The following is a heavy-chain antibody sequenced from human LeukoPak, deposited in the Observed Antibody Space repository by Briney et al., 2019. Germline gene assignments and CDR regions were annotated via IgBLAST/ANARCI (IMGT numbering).Heavy chain of an antibody. V-gene: IGHV4-34*01. J-gene: IGHJ4*02. CDR3: ARGLGYCSGGSCRLFDY. CDR1: GGSFSGYY. D-gene: IGHD2-15*01. Sequence: PSETLSLTCAVYGGSFSGYYWSWIRQPPGKGLEWVGEINHSGSTNYNPSLKSRVTISVDTSKNQFSLKLSSVTAADTAVYYCARGLGYCSGGSCRLFDYWGQGTLVTVSS. CDR2: INHSGST.